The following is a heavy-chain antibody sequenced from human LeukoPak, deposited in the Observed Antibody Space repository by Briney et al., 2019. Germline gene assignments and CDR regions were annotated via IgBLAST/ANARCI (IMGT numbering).Heavy chain of an antibody. V-gene: IGHV3-48*03. D-gene: IGHD1-26*01. Sequence: GGSLRLSCAASGFTFSSYEMNWVRQAPGKGLEWVSYISSSGSTIYYADSVKGRFTISRDNAKNSLYLQMNSLRAEDTALYYCARVPRGSYSYYFYMDVWGKGTTVTVSS. CDR2: ISSSGSTI. J-gene: IGHJ6*03. CDR3: ARVPRGSYSYYFYMDV. CDR1: GFTFSSYE.